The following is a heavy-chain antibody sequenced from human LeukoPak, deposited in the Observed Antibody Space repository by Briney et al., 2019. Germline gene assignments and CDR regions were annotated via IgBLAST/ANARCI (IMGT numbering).Heavy chain of an antibody. Sequence: PGGSLRLSCAASGFTFSTYALTWVRQAPGKGLEWVSTIGGSGGVTYYADSVKGRFTISRDNSKNTLYLQMNSLRAEDTAVYYCAKGRISSSWYFDYWGQGTLVTVSS. CDR2: IGGSGGVT. J-gene: IGHJ4*02. V-gene: IGHV3-23*01. CDR3: AKGRISSSWYFDY. D-gene: IGHD6-13*01. CDR1: GFTFSTYA.